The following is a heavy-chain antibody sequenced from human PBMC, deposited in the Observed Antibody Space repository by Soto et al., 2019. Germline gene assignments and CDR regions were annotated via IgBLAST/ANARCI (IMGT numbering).Heavy chain of an antibody. Sequence: ASETLSLTCTVSGGSISSYYWSWIRQPPGKGLEWIGYIYYSGSTNYNPSLKSRVTISVDTSKNQFSLKLSSVTAADTAVYYCARRGSVFRSVDTAMVTGPHYYYYMDVWGKGTTVTVSS. CDR2: IYYSGST. D-gene: IGHD5-18*01. V-gene: IGHV4-59*08. CDR1: GGSISSYY. J-gene: IGHJ6*03. CDR3: ARRGSVFRSVDTAMVTGPHYYYYMDV.